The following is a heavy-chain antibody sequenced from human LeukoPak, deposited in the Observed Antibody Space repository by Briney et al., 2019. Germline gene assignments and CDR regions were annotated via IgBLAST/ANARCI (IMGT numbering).Heavy chain of an antibody. J-gene: IGHJ3*02. CDR1: GGSISSSNW. CDR3: ARVHPYCGGDCYAFDI. V-gene: IGHV4-4*02. Sequence: SGTLSLTCAVSGGSISSSNWWGWVRQPPGKGLEWIGEIYHSGSTNYNPSLKSRVTISVDKSKNQFSLKLSSVTAADTAVYYCARVHPYCGGDCYAFDIWGQGTMVTVSS. CDR2: IYHSGST. D-gene: IGHD2-21*02.